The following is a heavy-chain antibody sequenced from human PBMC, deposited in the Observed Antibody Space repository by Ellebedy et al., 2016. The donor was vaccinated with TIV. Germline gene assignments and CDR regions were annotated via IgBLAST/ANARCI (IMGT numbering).Heavy chain of an antibody. V-gene: IGHV3-33*01. CDR1: GYTLTELS. Sequence: SCKVSGYTLTELSVHWVRQAPGKGLEWVAVIWYDGSNKYYADSVKGRFTISSDNSKNTLYLQMNSLRAEDTAVYYCARVAIAGDTVMVTYYFDYWGQGSLVTVSS. CDR2: IWYDGSNK. D-gene: IGHD5-18*01. J-gene: IGHJ4*02. CDR3: ARVAIAGDTVMVTYYFDY.